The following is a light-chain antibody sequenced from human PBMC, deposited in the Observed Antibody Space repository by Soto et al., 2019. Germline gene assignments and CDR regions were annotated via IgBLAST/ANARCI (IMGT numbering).Light chain of an antibody. CDR2: HVS. CDR3: SSYTSSSLHWV. Sequence: QSALTQPASVSGSPGQSITISCTGTSSDVGGYNYVSWYQQHPGKAPKLMIYHVSNRPSGVSNRFSGSESGNTASLTISGLQAEDEADYYCSSYTSSSLHWVFGTGTKLTVL. V-gene: IGLV2-14*01. J-gene: IGLJ1*01. CDR1: SSDVGGYNY.